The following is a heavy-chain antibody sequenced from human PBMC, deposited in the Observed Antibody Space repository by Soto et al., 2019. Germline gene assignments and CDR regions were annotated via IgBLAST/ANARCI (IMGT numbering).Heavy chain of an antibody. J-gene: IGHJ6*02. CDR1: GYTLTDFY. CDR3: ARSSGSYSYYGMDV. V-gene: IGHV1-2*02. CDR2: INPKNGDT. Sequence: ASVKVSCKASGYTLTDFYMHWVRQAPGQGLEWMGCINPKNGDTRYAENFQGRVTMTRDTSISTVYMELSRPRSDDTAVYYCARSSGSYSYYGMDVWGQGTLVTVSS. D-gene: IGHD1-26*01.